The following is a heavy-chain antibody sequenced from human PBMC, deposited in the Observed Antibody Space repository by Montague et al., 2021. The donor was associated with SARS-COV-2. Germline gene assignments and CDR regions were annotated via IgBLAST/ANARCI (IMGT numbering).Heavy chain of an antibody. CDR3: ARWDPQTLTWIGLRATSASDY. J-gene: IGHJ4*02. CDR2: ININGTT. CDR1: GGSFSGYY. V-gene: IGHV4-34*01. Sequence: SETLSLTCAVYGGSFSGYYWTWSRLSPGQGLEWIADININGTTNYNFNSSLMSRVTISVDTSKSQFSLKLRSVTAADTGVYYCARWDPQTLTWIGLRATSASDYWGQGTLVTVSS. D-gene: IGHD1-26*01.